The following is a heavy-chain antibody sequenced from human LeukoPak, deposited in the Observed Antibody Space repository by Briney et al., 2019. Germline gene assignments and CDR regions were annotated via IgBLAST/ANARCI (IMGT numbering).Heavy chain of an antibody. D-gene: IGHD3-22*01. V-gene: IGHV3-30*02. J-gene: IGHJ4*02. CDR1: GFTFSSYG. CDR3: AKWDTYYDSSGYYFY. CDR2: IRYDGSNK. Sequence: GGSLRLSCAASGFTFSSYGMHWVRQAPGKGLEWVAFIRYDGSNKYYADSVKGRFTISRDNSKNTLYLQMNSLRAEDTAVYYCAKWDTYYDSSGYYFYWGQGTLVTVSS.